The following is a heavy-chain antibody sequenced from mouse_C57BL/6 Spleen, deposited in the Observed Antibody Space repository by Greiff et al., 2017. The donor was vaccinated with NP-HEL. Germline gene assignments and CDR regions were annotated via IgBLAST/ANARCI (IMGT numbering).Heavy chain of an antibody. CDR1: GYSITSGYY. CDR3: ARGGNWVFAY. D-gene: IGHD4-1*01. J-gene: IGHJ3*01. Sequence: DVHLVESGPGLVKPSQSLSLTCSVTGYSITSGYYWNWIRQFPGNKLEWMGYISYDGSNNYNPSLKNRISITRDTSKNQFFLKLNSVTTEDTATYYCARGGNWVFAYWGQGTLVTVSA. CDR2: ISYDGSN. V-gene: IGHV3-6*01.